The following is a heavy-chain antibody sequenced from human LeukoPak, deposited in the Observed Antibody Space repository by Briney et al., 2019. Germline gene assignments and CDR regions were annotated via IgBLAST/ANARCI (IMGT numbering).Heavy chain of an antibody. J-gene: IGHJ4*02. CDR1: GYTFTRYG. V-gene: IGHV1-18*01. CDR2: ISAYNGNT. CDR3: ARDPRYFDWLFRTHFDY. Sequence: ASVKVSFKASGYTFTRYGITWVRQVPGQGPEWMGWISAYNGNTNYAQKLQGRVTITTDTSTSTAYMELRSLRSDDTAVYYCARDPRYFDWLFRTHFDYWGQGTLVTVSS. D-gene: IGHD3-9*01.